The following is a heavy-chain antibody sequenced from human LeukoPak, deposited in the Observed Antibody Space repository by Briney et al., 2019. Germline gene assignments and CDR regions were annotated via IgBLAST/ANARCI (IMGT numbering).Heavy chain of an antibody. D-gene: IGHD3-16*01. J-gene: IGHJ4*02. CDR1: GFTFNNYV. Sequence: GGSLRLSCAASGFTFNNYVMSWVRQAPGKGLEWVSGISHTGGDTNYADTVLGRFTVSRDNSMNTLYLQMNSLRAEDTAIYYCASTRVCGGILLRPDCLYFEDWGQGALVTVSS. CDR3: ASTRVCGGILLRPDCLYFED. V-gene: IGHV3-23*01. CDR2: ISHTGGDT.